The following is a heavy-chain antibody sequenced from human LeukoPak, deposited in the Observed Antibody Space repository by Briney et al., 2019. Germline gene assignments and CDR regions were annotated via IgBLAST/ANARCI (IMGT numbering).Heavy chain of an antibody. Sequence: PGGSLRLSCAASGFTFNNYAMSWVRQAPGRGLEWVSTISGSGDSTYYADSVKGWFTISRDNSKNTLYLQMNSLRPEDTAVYYCPKGCASTGCYTSEHWGQGTLVTVSS. CDR3: PKGCASTGCYTSEH. J-gene: IGHJ4*02. D-gene: IGHD2-2*02. CDR2: ISGSGDST. CDR1: GFTFNNYA. V-gene: IGHV3-23*01.